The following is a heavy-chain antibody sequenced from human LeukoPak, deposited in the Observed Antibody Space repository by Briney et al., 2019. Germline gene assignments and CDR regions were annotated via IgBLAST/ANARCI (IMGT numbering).Heavy chain of an antibody. Sequence: SETLSLTCTVSGGSISSYYWSWIRQPPGKGLEWIGYIYYSGSTNYNPSLKSRVTISVDTSKNQFFLKLSSVTAADTAVYYCAGYCSSTSCYPRGAFDIWGQGTMVTVSS. CDR3: AGYCSSTSCYPRGAFDI. D-gene: IGHD2-2*01. V-gene: IGHV4-59*01. J-gene: IGHJ3*02. CDR2: IYYSGST. CDR1: GGSISSYY.